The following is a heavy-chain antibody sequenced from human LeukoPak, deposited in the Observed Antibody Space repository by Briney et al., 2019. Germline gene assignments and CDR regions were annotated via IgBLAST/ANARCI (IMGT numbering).Heavy chain of an antibody. CDR2: ISSSSSYT. V-gene: IGHV3-11*06. J-gene: IGHJ6*02. CDR3: ARDWLGVTTYYYGMDV. Sequence: GGSLRLSCAASGFTFSDYYMGWIRQAPGKGLEWVSYISSSSSYTNYADSVKGRFTISRDNAKNSLYLQMNSLRAEDTAVYYCARDWLGVTTYYYGMDVWGQGTTVTVSS. CDR1: GFTFSDYY. D-gene: IGHD3-10*01.